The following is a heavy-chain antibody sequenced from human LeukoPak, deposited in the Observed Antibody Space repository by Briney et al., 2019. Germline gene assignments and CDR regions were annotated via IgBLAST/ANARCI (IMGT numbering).Heavy chain of an antibody. Sequence: GGSLRLSCAASGFTFSSYSMNWVRQAPGKGLEWVSSISSSSSYIYYADSVKGRFTISRDNSKNTLYLQMNSLRAEDTAVYYCAKEWDIVVVALDYWGQGTLVTVSS. CDR1: GFTFSSYS. CDR2: ISSSSSYI. D-gene: IGHD2-15*01. V-gene: IGHV3-21*01. CDR3: AKEWDIVVVALDY. J-gene: IGHJ4*02.